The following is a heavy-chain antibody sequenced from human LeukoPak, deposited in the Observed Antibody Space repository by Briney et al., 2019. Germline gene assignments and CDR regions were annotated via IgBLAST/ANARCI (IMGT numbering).Heavy chain of an antibody. J-gene: IGHJ4*02. V-gene: IGHV4-59*08. CDR2: IEYSGTT. CDR3: AGCRIEPVDKWVDY. D-gene: IGHD2-2*01. Sequence: SETLSLTCTVSGDSLSLYYWSWIRRPPGRGLEWIGNIEYSGTTNYNPAFKSRVTQFVDTSKNQISLNLYSVTAADTAMYYCAGCRIEPVDKWVDYWSQGTLVTVSP. CDR1: GDSLSLYY.